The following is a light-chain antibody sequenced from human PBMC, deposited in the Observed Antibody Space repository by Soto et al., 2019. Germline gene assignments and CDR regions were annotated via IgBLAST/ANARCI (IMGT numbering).Light chain of an antibody. V-gene: IGLV1-40*01. CDR1: SSNLGAGYD. CDR3: QSYDSGLSGHWV. J-gene: IGLJ3*02. Sequence: QSVLMQPPSMSGAPGQRVTMSCTGSSSNLGAGYDVHWYQRLPGAAPKLLIYDNTHLPSGVPNRFSGSKSGTSASLAITGLQAEDEADYYCQSYDSGLSGHWVFGGGTKLTVL. CDR2: DNT.